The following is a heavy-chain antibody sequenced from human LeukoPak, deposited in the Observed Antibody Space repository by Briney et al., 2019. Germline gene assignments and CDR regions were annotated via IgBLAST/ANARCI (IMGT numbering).Heavy chain of an antibody. V-gene: IGHV3-23*01. J-gene: IGHJ4*02. D-gene: IGHD6-19*01. CDR1: GFTFSSHA. CDR3: AKETGYSSGWYLDY. CDR2: ISGSGGST. Sequence: PGGSLRHSCAASGFTFSSHAMSWVRQAPGKGLEWVSAISGSGGSTYYADSVKGRFTISRDNSKNTLYLQMNSLRAEDTAVYYCAKETGYSSGWYLDYWGQGALVTVSS.